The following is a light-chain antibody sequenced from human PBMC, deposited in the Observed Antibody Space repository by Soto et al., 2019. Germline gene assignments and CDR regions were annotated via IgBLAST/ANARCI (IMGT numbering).Light chain of an antibody. Sequence: QLVLTQSPSASASLGSSVNLTCTLTGGHSTYSIGWHQQQPQRGPRFLMRLNSDGSHSKGDGIPDRFSGSSSGAERFLTISSLQSEDEADYYCQTWGRGIVVFGVGTQLTVL. J-gene: IGLJ2*01. CDR3: QTWGRGIVV. CDR1: GGHSTYS. V-gene: IGLV4-69*02. CDR2: LNSDGSH.